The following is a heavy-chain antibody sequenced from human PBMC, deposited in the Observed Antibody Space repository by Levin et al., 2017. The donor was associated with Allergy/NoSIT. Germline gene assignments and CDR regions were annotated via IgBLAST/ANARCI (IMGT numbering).Heavy chain of an antibody. CDR3: ARGRYFDVSTGYNVYNY. CDR1: GYTFSDYD. V-gene: IGHV1-8*01. D-gene: IGHD3-9*01. Sequence: ASVKVSCKTSGYTFSDYDINWVRQATGQGLEWIGWMNPKSGNAGFARNFQGRVTMTGDTAITTAYLELRSLTPGDTGVYFCARGRYFDVSTGYNVYNYWGQGALVTVSS. J-gene: IGHJ4*02. CDR2: MNPKSGNA.